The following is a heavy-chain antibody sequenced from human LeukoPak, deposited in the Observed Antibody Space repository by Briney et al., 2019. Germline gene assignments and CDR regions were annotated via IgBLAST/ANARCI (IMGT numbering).Heavy chain of an antibody. V-gene: IGHV3-33*01. Sequence: PGRSLRLSCVASGFTFNGYTMHWVRQAPGKGLEWVAIICYDGSNKYYADSVKGRFTISRDNSKNTLFLQMNSLRAEDTAVYYCARDAFGARGIGGGLDIWGQGTMVIVSS. CDR3: ARDAFGARGIGGGLDI. CDR2: ICYDGSNK. J-gene: IGHJ3*02. D-gene: IGHD3-10*01. CDR1: GFTFNGYT.